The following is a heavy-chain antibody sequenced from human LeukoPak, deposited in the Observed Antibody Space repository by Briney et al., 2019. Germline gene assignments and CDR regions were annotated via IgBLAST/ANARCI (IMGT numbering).Heavy chain of an antibody. CDR1: GYTFTGYY. V-gene: IGHV1-2*04. CDR2: INPNSGGT. J-gene: IGHJ6*03. CDR3: ARGLPGYYYMDV. Sequence: ASVKVSCKASGYTFTGYYMHWVRQAPGQGLEWMGWINPNSGGTNYAQKFQGWVTMTRDTSISTAYMELSRLRSEDTAVYYCARGLPGYYYMDVWGKGTTVTVSS. D-gene: IGHD5-18*01.